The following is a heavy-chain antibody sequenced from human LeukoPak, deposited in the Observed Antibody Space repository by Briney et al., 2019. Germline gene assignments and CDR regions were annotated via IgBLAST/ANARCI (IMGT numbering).Heavy chain of an antibody. CDR3: ARDGLWAFDY. Sequence: GGSLRLSCAASRFTFSSYAMNWVRQAPGKGLEYVSAISSNGGSTYYADSVKGRFTISRDNSKNTLYLQMSSLRAEDTAVYYCARDGLWAFDYWGQGTLVTVSS. V-gene: IGHV3-64D*06. J-gene: IGHJ4*02. D-gene: IGHD5-18*01. CDR1: RFTFSSYA. CDR2: ISSNGGST.